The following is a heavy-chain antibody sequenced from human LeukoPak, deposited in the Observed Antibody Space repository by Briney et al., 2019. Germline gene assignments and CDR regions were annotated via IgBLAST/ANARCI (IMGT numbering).Heavy chain of an antibody. Sequence: GGSLRLSCTASGFTISGYYMSWVRQAPGKGLEWVSVIYSGGSTYYADSVKGRFTISRGNSKNTLYLQMNSLRAEDTAVYYCARDSDYDSSGSLEWFDYWGQGTLVTVSS. J-gene: IGHJ4*02. V-gene: IGHV3-53*01. CDR3: ARDSDYDSSGSLEWFDY. CDR2: IYSGGST. CDR1: GFTISGYY. D-gene: IGHD3-22*01.